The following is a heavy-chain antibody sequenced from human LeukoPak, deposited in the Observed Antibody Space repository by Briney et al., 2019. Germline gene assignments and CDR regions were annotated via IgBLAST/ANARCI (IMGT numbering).Heavy chain of an antibody. CDR1: GYTFTSYY. D-gene: IGHD2-2*01. CDR3: ARDIGDIVVVPAATFDY. J-gene: IGHJ4*02. CDR2: INPSGGST. Sequence: SSVKVSCKASGYTFTSYYMHWVRQAPGQGLAWMGIINPSGGSTSYAQKFQGRVTMTRDTSTSTVYMELSSLRSEDTAVYYCARDIGDIVVVPAATFDYWGQGTLVTVSS. V-gene: IGHV1-46*01.